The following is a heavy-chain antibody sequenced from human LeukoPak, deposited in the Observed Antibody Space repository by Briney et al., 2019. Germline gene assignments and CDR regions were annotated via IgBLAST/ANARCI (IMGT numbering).Heavy chain of an antibody. Sequence: ASVRVSCTASGYTFTSYGISWVRQAPGQGLEWMGWISAYSGNTNYAQKLQGRVTMTTDTSTSTAYMELRSLRSDDTAVYYCARRLRNTAPYYFDYWGQGTLVTVSS. CDR2: ISAYSGNT. CDR3: ARRLRNTAPYYFDY. V-gene: IGHV1-18*01. D-gene: IGHD5-18*01. J-gene: IGHJ4*02. CDR1: GYTFTSYG.